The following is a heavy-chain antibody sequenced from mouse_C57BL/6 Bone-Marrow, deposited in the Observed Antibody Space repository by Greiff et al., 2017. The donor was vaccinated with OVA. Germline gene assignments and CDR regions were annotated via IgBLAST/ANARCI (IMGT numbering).Heavy chain of an antibody. J-gene: IGHJ2*01. Sequence: QVQLQQPGAELVKPGASVKLSCKASGYTFTSYWMHWVKQRPGQGLEWIGMIHPNSGSTNYNEKFKSKATLTVDKSSSTAYMQLSSLTSEDSAVYYCARDGSYYGIDYWGQGTTLTVSS. V-gene: IGHV1-64*01. CDR1: GYTFTSYW. D-gene: IGHD2-10*01. CDR3: ARDGSYYGIDY. CDR2: IHPNSGST.